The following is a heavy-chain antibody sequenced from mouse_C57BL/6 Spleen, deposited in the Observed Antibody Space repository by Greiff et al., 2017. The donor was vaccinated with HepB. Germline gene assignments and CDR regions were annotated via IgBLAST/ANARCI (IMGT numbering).Heavy chain of an antibody. V-gene: IGHV1-50*01. J-gene: IGHJ4*01. CDR3: ARYYVNAMDF. D-gene: IGHD1-1*02. Sequence: VQLQQPGAELVKPGASVKLSCKASGYTFTSYWMQWVKQRPGQGLEWIGEIDTSDSYTNYNQKFKGKATLTVDTSSSTAYMQLSSLTSEDSAVYYCARYYVNAMDFWGQGTSVTVSS. CDR2: IDTSDSYT. CDR1: GYTFTSYW.